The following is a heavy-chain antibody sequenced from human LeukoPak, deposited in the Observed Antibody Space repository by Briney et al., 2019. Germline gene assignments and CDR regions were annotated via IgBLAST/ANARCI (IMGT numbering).Heavy chain of an antibody. CDR2: ISHDGSNT. D-gene: IGHD5-12*01. J-gene: IGHJ4*02. CDR1: GFTFSRSA. V-gene: IGHV3-30*18. CDR3: AKEMKPWMHFDY. Sequence: PRGSLRLSCAASGFTFSRSAVHWVRQAPGKGLEWVAVISHDGSNTDYTDSVKGRFTISRDNSKNTLYLQMNSLRAEDTAVYYCAKEMKPWMHFDYWGQGTLVTVS.